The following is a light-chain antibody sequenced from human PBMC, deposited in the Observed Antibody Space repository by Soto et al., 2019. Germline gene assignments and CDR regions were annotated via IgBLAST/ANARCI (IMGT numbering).Light chain of an antibody. Sequence: QSVLTQPPSVSGAPGQRVTISCTXXXSXXGTDNDVHWYRHLPGTAPKLLIYGNTNRPSGVPDRFSGSKSGTSASLAITGLQAEDEADYYCHSYDTTLRGSVFGGGTKLTVL. V-gene: IGLV1-40*01. CDR1: XSXXGTDND. CDR3: HSYDTTLRGSV. J-gene: IGLJ3*02. CDR2: GNT.